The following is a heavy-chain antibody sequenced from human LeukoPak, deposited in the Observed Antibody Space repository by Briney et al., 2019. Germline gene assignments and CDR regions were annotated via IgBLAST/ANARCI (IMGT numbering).Heavy chain of an antibody. CDR1: GGSISSFY. Sequence: SETLSLTCTVSGGSISSFYWGWIRQSPGKGLEWIGTIYYSGNTYYNPSLKSRVTISVDTSKNQFSLKLSSVTAADTAVYYCARDSLGAGTVGATSGYWGQGTLVTVSS. CDR2: IYYSGNT. V-gene: IGHV4-39*02. J-gene: IGHJ4*02. CDR3: ARDSLGAGTVGATSGY. D-gene: IGHD1-26*01.